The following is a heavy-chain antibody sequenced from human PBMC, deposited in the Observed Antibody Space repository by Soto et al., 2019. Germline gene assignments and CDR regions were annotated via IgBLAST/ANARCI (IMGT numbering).Heavy chain of an antibody. CDR2: IHPGRGV. CDR1: DASISTTLW. V-gene: IGHV4-4*02. J-gene: IGHJ4*02. CDR3: ARYSAASGTYYFDS. Sequence: QVYLQQSGPGLVHPSGTLSLTCSFSDASISTTLWWSWVRRPPGRGLEWIGEIHPGRGVNYNPSLKSRLTLXVXQXXNQFSLRLASLTAADTAIYYCARYSAASGTYYFDSWGQGTLVTVSS. D-gene: IGHD6-13*01.